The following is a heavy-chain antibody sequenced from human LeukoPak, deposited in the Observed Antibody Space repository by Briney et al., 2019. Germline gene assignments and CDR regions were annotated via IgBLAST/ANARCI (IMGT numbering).Heavy chain of an antibody. J-gene: IGHJ4*02. CDR1: GYTFTGYF. Sequence: ASVKVSCKASGYTFTGYFMHWVRQAPGQGLEWMGWINPNSGGTNYAQKFQGRVTMTRDTSISTAYMELSRLRSDDTAVYYCAARLWFGELLYNYWGQGTLVTVSS. CDR2: INPNSGGT. V-gene: IGHV1-2*02. CDR3: AARLWFGELLYNY. D-gene: IGHD3-10*01.